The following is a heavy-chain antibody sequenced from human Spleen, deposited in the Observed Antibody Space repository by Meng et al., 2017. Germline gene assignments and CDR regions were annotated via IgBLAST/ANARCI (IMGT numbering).Heavy chain of an antibody. J-gene: IGHJ4*02. Sequence: LSLTCAASGFTFSSYAMHWVRQAPGKGLEWVAVISYDGSNKYYADSVKGRFTISRDNSKNTLYLQMNSLRAEDTAVYYCARDRAMIVVGLIDYWGQGTLVTVSS. CDR2: ISYDGSNK. CDR1: GFTFSSYA. D-gene: IGHD3-22*01. V-gene: IGHV3-30*04. CDR3: ARDRAMIVVGLIDY.